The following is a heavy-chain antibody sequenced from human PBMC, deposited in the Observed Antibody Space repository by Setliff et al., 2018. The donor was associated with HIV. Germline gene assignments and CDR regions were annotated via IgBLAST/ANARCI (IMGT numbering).Heavy chain of an antibody. V-gene: IGHV4-39*07. D-gene: IGHD6-13*01. CDR2: IAYSGST. Sequence: SETLSLTCNVSGDSIKSSTYHWGWIRQSSGKGLEWIGSIAYSGSTSYSPSLKSRVTISVDTSKNQFSLKLSSVTAADTAVYYCRFTGREGAAAGEDLPYVEDVVEDVWGQGTTVTVSS. J-gene: IGHJ6*02. CDR1: GDSIKSSTYH. CDR3: RFTGREGAAAGEDLPYVEDVVEDV.